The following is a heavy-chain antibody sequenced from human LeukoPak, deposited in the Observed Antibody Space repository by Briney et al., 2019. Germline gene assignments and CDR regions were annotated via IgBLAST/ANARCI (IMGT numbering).Heavy chain of an antibody. CDR1: GGTFSSYA. D-gene: IGHD5-12*01. J-gene: IGHJ4*02. Sequence: SVKVSCKASGGTFSSYAISWVRQAPGQGLEWMGGIIPIFGTANYPQKFQGRVTITADKFTSTAYMELSSLRSEDTAVYYCARGDPSTDSGYGYWGQGTLVTVSS. V-gene: IGHV1-69*06. CDR2: IIPIFGTA. CDR3: ARGDPSTDSGYGY.